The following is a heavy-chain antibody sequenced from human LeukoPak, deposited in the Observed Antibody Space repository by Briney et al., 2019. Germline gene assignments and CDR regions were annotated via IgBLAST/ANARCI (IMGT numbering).Heavy chain of an antibody. V-gene: IGHV3-21*01. J-gene: IGHJ5*02. CDR2: ITSSSNHI. Sequence: PGGSLRLSCAASGFTFSDYSTNWVRQAPGKGLEWVSSITSSSNHIYYGDSVNGRFTISRDNAKNSLYLQMHSLRDEDTAVYYCARDSGVYYGSGSFGTWGQGTLVTVSS. CDR1: GFTFSDYS. CDR3: ARDSGVYYGSGSFGT. D-gene: IGHD3-10*01.